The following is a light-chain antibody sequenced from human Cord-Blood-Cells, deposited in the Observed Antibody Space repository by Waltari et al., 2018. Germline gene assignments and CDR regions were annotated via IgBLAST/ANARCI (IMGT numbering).Light chain of an antibody. Sequence: SVLNQPPPPSRSAGHRASFACSGNSTTIQSTTVICYEQPPGTAPKLLIYSNNKRPSGVPDRFSGSRSGTTASLAISGLQAEDEADYYCDAWDSSRNHWVFGGGTKLTVL. CDR3: DAWDSSRNHWV. V-gene: IGLV1-44*01. CDR1: STTIQSTT. CDR2: SNN. J-gene: IGLJ3*02.